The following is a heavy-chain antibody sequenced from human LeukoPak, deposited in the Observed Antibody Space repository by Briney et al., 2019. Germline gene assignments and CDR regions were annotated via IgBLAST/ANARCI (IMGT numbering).Heavy chain of an antibody. CDR1: GFTFSSYA. D-gene: IGHD1-26*01. Sequence: GGSLRLSCAASGFTFSSYAMSWVRQAPGKGLEWVSAISSSGGITYYADSVKGRFTISRDNSKSTLYLQMNSLGAEDTAVYYCTQTVGATLSSFDYWGQGTLVTVSS. CDR3: TQTVGATLSSFDY. V-gene: IGHV3-23*01. J-gene: IGHJ4*02. CDR2: ISSSGGIT.